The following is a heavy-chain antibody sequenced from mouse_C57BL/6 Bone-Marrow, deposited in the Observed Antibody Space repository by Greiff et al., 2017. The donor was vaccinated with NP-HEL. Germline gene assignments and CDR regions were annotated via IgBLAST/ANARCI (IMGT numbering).Heavy chain of an antibody. CDR3: ARDAGYDYDPYFDV. Sequence: EVKLMESGGGLVQSGRSLRLSCATSGFTFSDFYMERVRQAPGKGLEWIAASRNKANDYTTEYSGSVKGRFIVSRDTSQSILYLQMNALRAEDTAIYYCARDAGYDYDPYFDVWGTGTTVTVSS. CDR1: GFTFSDFY. CDR2: SRNKANDYTT. J-gene: IGHJ1*03. V-gene: IGHV7-1*01. D-gene: IGHD2-4*01.